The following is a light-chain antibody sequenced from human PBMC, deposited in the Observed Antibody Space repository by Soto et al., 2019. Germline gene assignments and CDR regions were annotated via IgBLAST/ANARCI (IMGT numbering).Light chain of an antibody. Sequence: AIRMTQSPSSLSASTGDRVTITCRASQGISSYLAWYQQKPGKAPKLLIYAASTLQSGVPSRFSGSGSGTDVTLTISCLQSEDFATYYCQQYYSYPRTTFGQGTKLEIK. CDR3: QQYYSYPRTT. CDR2: AAS. J-gene: IGKJ2*01. V-gene: IGKV1-8*01. CDR1: QGISSY.